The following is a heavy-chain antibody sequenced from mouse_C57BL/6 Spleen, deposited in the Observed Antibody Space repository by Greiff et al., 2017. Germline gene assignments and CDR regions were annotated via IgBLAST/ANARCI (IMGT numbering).Heavy chain of an antibody. CDR1: GYTFTSYW. Sequence: VQLQQPGAELVKPGASVKMSCKASGYTFTSYWITWVKQRPGQGLEWIGDIYPGSGSTNYNEKFKSKATLTVDTSSSTAYMQLSSLTSEDSAVYYCAGYDYDVHYAMDYWGQGTSVTVSS. V-gene: IGHV1-55*01. CDR3: AGYDYDVHYAMDY. D-gene: IGHD2-4*01. CDR2: IYPGSGST. J-gene: IGHJ4*01.